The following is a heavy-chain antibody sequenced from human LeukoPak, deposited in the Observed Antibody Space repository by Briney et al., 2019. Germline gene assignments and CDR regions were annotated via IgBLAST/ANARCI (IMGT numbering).Heavy chain of an antibody. J-gene: IGHJ4*02. CDR1: GSSLSTSGVG. V-gene: IGHV2-5*01. CDR2: IYWNDDK. Sequence: SGPTLVNPTQTLTLTCTFSGSSLSTSGVGVGWIRQPPGRALEWLALIYWNDDKRYSPSLKSRLTITKDTSKNQVVLTMTNMDPVDTATYYCAHNGVYCSSTSCYDYWGQGTLVTVSS. D-gene: IGHD2-2*01. CDR3: AHNGVYCSSTSCYDY.